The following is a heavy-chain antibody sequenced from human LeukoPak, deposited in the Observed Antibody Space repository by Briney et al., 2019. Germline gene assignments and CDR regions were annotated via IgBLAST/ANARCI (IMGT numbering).Heavy chain of an antibody. J-gene: IGHJ3*02. CDR3: AKDGYCSSTSCRISAFDI. V-gene: IGHV3-30*18. D-gene: IGHD2-2*03. CDR2: ISYDGSNK. CDR1: GFTCSSYG. Sequence: GGSLRLSCAASGFTCSSYGMHWVRQAPGKGLEWVAVISYDGSNKYYADSVKGRFTISRDNSKNTLYLQMNSLRAEDTAVYYCAKDGYCSSTSCRISAFDIWGQGTMVTVSS.